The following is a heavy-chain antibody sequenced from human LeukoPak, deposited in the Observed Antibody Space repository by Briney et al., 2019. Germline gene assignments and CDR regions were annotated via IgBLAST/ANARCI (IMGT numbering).Heavy chain of an antibody. CDR3: ARSYYYDSSGVDY. Sequence: SETLSLTCTVSGGSISSGDYYWNWIRQPPGKGLEWIGYIYYSGSTYYNPSLKSRVTISVDTSKNQFSLKLSSVTAADTAVYYCARSYYYDSSGVDYWGQGTLVTVSS. V-gene: IGHV4-30-4*01. CDR2: IYYSGST. CDR1: GGSISSGDYY. J-gene: IGHJ4*02. D-gene: IGHD3-22*01.